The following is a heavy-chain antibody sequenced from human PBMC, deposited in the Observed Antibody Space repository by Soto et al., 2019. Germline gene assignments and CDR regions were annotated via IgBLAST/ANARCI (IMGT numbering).Heavy chain of an antibody. CDR2: IIPIFGTA. D-gene: IGHD1-26*01. Sequence: QVQLVQSGAEVKKPGSSVKVSCKASGGTFSSYAISWVRQDPGQGLEWMGGIIPIFGTANYAQKFQGRVTITADESTSTAYMELSSLRSEDTAVYYCARGGSGSPEAYYYYGMDVWGQGTTVTVSS. CDR1: GGTFSSYA. J-gene: IGHJ6*02. V-gene: IGHV1-69*01. CDR3: ARGGSGSPEAYYYYGMDV.